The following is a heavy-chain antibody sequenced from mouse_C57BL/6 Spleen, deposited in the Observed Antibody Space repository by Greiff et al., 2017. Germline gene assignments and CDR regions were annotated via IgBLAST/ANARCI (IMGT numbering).Heavy chain of an antibody. CDR3: TREGDSNCGYYAMDY. J-gene: IGHJ4*01. CDR2: ISSGGDYT. V-gene: IGHV5-9-1*02. Sequence: EVQLQESGEGLVKPGGSLKLSCAASGFTFSSYAMSWVRQTPEKRLEWVAYISSGGDYTNYADTVKGRFTISGDNARNALCLQMSSLRSEDTAMYYCTREGDSNCGYYAMDYWGQGTSVTVSS. D-gene: IGHD2-5*01. CDR1: GFTFSSYA.